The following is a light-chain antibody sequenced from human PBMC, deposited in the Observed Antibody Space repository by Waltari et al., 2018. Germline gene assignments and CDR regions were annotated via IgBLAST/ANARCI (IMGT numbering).Light chain of an antibody. CDR3: QSYDSSLRGSR. V-gene: IGLV1-40*01. CDR2: GNN. CDR1: SSNIGPGSD. Sequence: QSGLTQPPSVSGGPGQRVPISCTGSSSNIGPGSDVQWYQVLPGTAPKLLIYGNNNRPSGVADRFSGSKSGTSASLAITGLQAEDEADYYCQSYDSSLRGSRFGGGTKLTVL. J-gene: IGLJ2*01.